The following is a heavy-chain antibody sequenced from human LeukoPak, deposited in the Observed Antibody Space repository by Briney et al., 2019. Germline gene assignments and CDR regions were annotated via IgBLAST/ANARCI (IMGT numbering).Heavy chain of an antibody. CDR2: IIPIFGTA. D-gene: IGHD6-19*01. Sequence: SVTVSCTASGGTFSSYAISWVRQAPGQGLEWMGGIIPIFGTANYAQKFQGRVTITADEPTSTAYMELSSLRSEDTAVYYCASEGVAVAGLDYWGQGTLVTVSS. J-gene: IGHJ4*02. CDR1: GGTFSSYA. V-gene: IGHV1-69*13. CDR3: ASEGVAVAGLDY.